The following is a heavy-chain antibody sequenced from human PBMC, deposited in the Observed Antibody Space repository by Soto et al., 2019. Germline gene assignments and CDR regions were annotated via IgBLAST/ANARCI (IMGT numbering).Heavy chain of an antibody. V-gene: IGHV3-53*01. D-gene: IGHD5-18*01. J-gene: IGHJ3*02. CDR2: IYSGGST. CDR3: ARVGAAMVTIPDAFDI. CDR1: GFTVSSNY. Sequence: PGGSLRLSCAASGFTVSSNYMSWVRQAPGKGLEWVSVIYSGGSTYYADSVKGRFTISRDNSKNTLYLQMNSLRAEDTAVYYCARVGAAMVTIPDAFDIWGQGTMVTVSS.